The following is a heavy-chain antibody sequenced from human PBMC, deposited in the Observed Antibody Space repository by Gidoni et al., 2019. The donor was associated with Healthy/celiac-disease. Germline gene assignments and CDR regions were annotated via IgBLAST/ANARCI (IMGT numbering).Heavy chain of an antibody. CDR1: GYSISSGYY. V-gene: IGHV4-38-2*02. D-gene: IGHD3-3*01. CDR2: IYHSGST. CDR3: ARAGDYDFWSGYYAWFDP. Sequence: QFQLQESGPGLVKPSETLSLTCTVSGYSISSGYYWGWIRQPPGKGLEWIGSIYHSGSTYYNPSLKSRVTISVDTSKNQFSLKLSSVTAADTAVYYCARAGDYDFWSGYYAWFDPWGQGTLVTVSS. J-gene: IGHJ5*02.